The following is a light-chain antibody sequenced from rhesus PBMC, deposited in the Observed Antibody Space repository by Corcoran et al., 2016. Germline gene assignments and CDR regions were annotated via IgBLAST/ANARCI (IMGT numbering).Light chain of an antibody. Sequence: DIQMTQSPSALSASVGDRVTLSCRASQNIYSNLAWYHQKPGKAPKLLSYEASSLKTGIPSRFSGSGYGTDFTLTISSLQPEDSAAYYCQHCYDTPYSFGRGTKVEIK. CDR2: EAS. V-gene: IGKV1S8*01. CDR3: QHCYDTPYS. J-gene: IGKJ2*01. CDR1: QNIYSN.